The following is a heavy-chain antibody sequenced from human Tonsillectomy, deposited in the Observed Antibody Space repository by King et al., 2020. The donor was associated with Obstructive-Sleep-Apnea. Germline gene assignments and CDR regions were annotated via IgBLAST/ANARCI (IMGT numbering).Heavy chain of an antibody. CDR2: IYYSGNT. CDR3: AKFHYAGSGYPDYFDY. J-gene: IGHJ4*02. CDR1: GGSISSDY. D-gene: IGHD3-22*01. V-gene: IGHV4-59*01. Sequence: VQLQESGPGLVKPSETLSLTCTVSGGSISSDYWSWIRQPPGKGLEWIGYIYYSGNTNYNPSLQSRVTISVDASKSQFSRKLSSVTAADTAVYYCAKFHYAGSGYPDYFDYWGQGTLVTVSS.